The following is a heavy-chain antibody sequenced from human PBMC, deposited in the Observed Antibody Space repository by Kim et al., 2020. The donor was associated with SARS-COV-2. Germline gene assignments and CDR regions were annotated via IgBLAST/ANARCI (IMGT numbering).Heavy chain of an antibody. CDR3: ARVSPSMVRGIFYYNMEV. J-gene: IGHJ6*03. CDR1: GGSFTDFY. D-gene: IGHD3-10*01. V-gene: IGHV4-34*01. CDR2: INHSGRT. Sequence: SETLSLTCSVSGGSFTDFYWTWIRQPPGKGLEWIGDINHSGRTNYDPSLESRVTISLDTSKSQFSLMLSPVTAADTALFFCARVSPSMVRGIFYYNMEV.